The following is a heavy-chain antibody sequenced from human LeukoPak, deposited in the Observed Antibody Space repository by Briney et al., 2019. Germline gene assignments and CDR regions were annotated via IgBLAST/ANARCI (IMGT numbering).Heavy chain of an antibody. Sequence: GGSLRLSCAASGFTFSSYAMHWVRQAPGKGLEWVGVISYDGSNKYYADSVKGRFTISRDNSKNTLYLQMDSLRAEDTAVYYCARVIGYYYDSSGPPGDYWGQGTLVTVSS. CDR1: GFTFSSYA. D-gene: IGHD3-22*01. J-gene: IGHJ4*02. CDR2: ISYDGSNK. V-gene: IGHV3-30*04. CDR3: ARVIGYYYDSSGPPGDY.